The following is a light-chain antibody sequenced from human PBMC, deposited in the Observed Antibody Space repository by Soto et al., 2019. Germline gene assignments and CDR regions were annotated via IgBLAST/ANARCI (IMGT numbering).Light chain of an antibody. Sequence: EIVMTQSPATLSVSPGERAILSCKASQSVSSNLAWYQQKPGQAPRLLINGASTRATGIPARFSGSGSGTEFTRTISSLQSEEFAIYYCQQYNNWPPEVTLGQGTRLEIK. V-gene: IGKV3-15*01. CDR1: QSVSSN. CDR2: GAS. CDR3: QQYNNWPPEVT. J-gene: IGKJ5*01.